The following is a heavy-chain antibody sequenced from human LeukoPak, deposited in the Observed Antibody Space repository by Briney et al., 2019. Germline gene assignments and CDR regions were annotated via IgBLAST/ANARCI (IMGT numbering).Heavy chain of an antibody. J-gene: IGHJ1*01. CDR3: ARARGYSESGGYPVFDL. CDR1: GFTFSNFW. CDR2: IKQDGSEK. Sequence: GGSLRLSCAASGFTFSNFWMKWVRQAPGKGLEWVANIKQDGSEKYYVDSVKGRFTISRDNAKNSLFLQMDGLRAEDTAVYYCARARGYSESGGYPVFDLWGQGALVTVSS. V-gene: IGHV3-7*01. D-gene: IGHD3-22*01.